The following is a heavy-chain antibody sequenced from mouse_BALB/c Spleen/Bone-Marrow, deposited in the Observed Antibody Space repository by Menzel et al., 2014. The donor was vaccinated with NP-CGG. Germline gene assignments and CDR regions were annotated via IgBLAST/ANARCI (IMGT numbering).Heavy chain of an antibody. D-gene: IGHD2-2*01. CDR1: GFNIKDTY. CDR2: IDPANDNT. V-gene: IGHV14-3*02. CDR3: ASYVYGYYFDY. Sequence: VQLQQPGAELVKPGASVKLSCTASGFNIKDTYIHWVKQGPEQGLEWIGRIDPANDNTKYDPKFQGKATITADTSSSTAYLQLSSLTSEDTAVYYCASYVYGYYFDYWGQGTTLTVSS. J-gene: IGHJ2*01.